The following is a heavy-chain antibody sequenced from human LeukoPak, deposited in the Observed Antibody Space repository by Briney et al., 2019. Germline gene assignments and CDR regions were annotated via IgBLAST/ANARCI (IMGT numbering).Heavy chain of an antibody. D-gene: IGHD1-1*01. CDR2: INHSGST. CDR3: ARVKRETGTTFTDAFDI. CDR1: GGSFSGYY. J-gene: IGHJ3*02. Sequence: SETLSLTCAVYGGSFSGYYWSWIRQPPGKGLEWIGEINHSGSTNYNPSLKSRVTISVDTSKNQFSLKLSSVTAADTAVYYCARVKRETGTTFTDAFDIWGQGTMVTVSS. V-gene: IGHV4-34*01.